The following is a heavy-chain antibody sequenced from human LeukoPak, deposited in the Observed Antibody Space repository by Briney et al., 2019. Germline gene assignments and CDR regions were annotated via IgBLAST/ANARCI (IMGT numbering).Heavy chain of an antibody. J-gene: IGHJ5*02. D-gene: IGHD2-2*01. CDR3: ARTVSPAGIQGCWFDP. CDR1: GGSFSGYY. CDR2: INHGGST. V-gene: IGHV4-34*01. Sequence: PSETLSLTCAVYGGSFSGYYWSWIRQPPGKGLEWIGEINHGGSTNYNPSLKSRVTMTVDTSKNQFSLKLSSVTAADTAVYYCARTVSPAGIQGCWFDPWGQGALVTVSS.